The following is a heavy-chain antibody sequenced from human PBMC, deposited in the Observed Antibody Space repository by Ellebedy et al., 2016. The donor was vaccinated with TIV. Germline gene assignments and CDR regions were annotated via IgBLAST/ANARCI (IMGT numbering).Heavy chain of an antibody. CDR2: ISSDGSDK. J-gene: IGHJ6*02. CDR3: AKGVYDSSLSGLDV. Sequence: GGSLRLXXAASGFTFSRYGMHWVRQAPGKGLEWVAVISSDGSDKYYADSVKGRFTISRDNSKNTLYLQMNSLRAEDTDVYYCAKGVYDSSLSGLDVWGQGTTVTVSS. V-gene: IGHV3-30*18. CDR1: GFTFSRYG. D-gene: IGHD3-22*01.